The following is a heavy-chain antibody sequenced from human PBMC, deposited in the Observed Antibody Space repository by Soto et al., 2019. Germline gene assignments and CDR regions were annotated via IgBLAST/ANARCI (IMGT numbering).Heavy chain of an antibody. Sequence: EVQLVESGGGLVQPGRSLRLSCVASGFTFRSYAMHWVRQAPGKGLEYVSSISSNGGSTYYANSVKGRFTISRDNSKNTLYLQMGSLRAEDTAAYYCAKDLGYGDYDSYCDFWGQGHLGTVSS. V-gene: IGHV3-64*01. D-gene: IGHD4-17*01. CDR1: GFTFRSYA. CDR3: AKDLGYGDYDSYCDF. J-gene: IGHJ4*02. CDR2: ISSNGGST.